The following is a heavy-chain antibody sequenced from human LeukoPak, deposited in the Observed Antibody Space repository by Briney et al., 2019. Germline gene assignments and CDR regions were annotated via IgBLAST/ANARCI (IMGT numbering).Heavy chain of an antibody. CDR1: GFTFSSYA. CDR3: AKGDPGAILARAFDY. J-gene: IGHJ4*02. Sequence: GGSLRLSCAASGFTFSSYAMSWVRQAPGKGLEWVSAISGSGGSTYYADSVKGRFTISKDNSKNTLYLQMNSLRAEDTAVYYCAKGDPGAILARAFDYWGQGTLVTVSS. CDR2: ISGSGGST. D-gene: IGHD1-26*01. V-gene: IGHV3-23*01.